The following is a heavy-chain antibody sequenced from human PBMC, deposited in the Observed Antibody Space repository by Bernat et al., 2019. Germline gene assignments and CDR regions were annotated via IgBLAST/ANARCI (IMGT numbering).Heavy chain of an antibody. CDR3: ARDKGYSSSSGSLGY. V-gene: IGHV3-30-3*01. J-gene: IGHJ4*02. CDR2: ISYDGIDK. Sequence: QVQLVESGGGVVQPGRSLRLSCTASGFTFSTYAMHWVRQAPGKGLEWVAVISYDGIDKYYADSVKGRFTISRDNSKNTLFLQMNSLGPEDTAVYYCARDKGYSSSSGSLGYWGQGTLVTVSS. D-gene: IGHD6-6*01. CDR1: GFTFSTYA.